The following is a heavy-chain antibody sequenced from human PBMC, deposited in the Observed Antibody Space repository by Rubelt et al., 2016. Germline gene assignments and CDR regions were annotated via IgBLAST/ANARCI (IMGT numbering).Heavy chain of an antibody. D-gene: IGHD6-6*01. CDR3: AGVIPYSSSSRGVGAFDI. Sequence: QLVESGGGLVKPGGSLRLSCAASGFTFSSFNINWVRQAPGKGLEWVSSISSSSTYIYYADSVKGRFTISRDNAKNSLYLQMNSLRAEDTAVYYCAGVIPYSSSSRGVGAFDIWGQGTMVTVSS. CDR2: ISSSSTYI. V-gene: IGHV3-21*01. CDR1: GFTFSSFN. J-gene: IGHJ3*02.